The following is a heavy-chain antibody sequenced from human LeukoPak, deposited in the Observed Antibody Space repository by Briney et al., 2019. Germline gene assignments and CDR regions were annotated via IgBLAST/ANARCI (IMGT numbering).Heavy chain of an antibody. CDR3: ARENVDIVATIQTANWFDP. CDR1: GYTLTELS. D-gene: IGHD5-12*01. V-gene: IGHV1-24*01. J-gene: IGHJ5*02. Sequence: GASVKVSCKVSGYTLTELSMHWVRQAPGKGLEWMGGFDPEDGETIYAQKFQGRVTMTEDTSTDTAYMELSSLRSEDTAVYYCARENVDIVATIQTANWFDPWGQGTLVTVSS. CDR2: FDPEDGET.